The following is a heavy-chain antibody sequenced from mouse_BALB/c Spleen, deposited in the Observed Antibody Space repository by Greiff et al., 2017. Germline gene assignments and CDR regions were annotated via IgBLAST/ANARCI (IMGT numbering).Heavy chain of an antibody. D-gene: IGHD1-1*01. V-gene: IGHV3-2*02. CDR2: ISYSGST. Sequence: DVKLQESGPGLVKPSQSLSLTCTVTGYSITSDYAWNWIRQFPGNKLEWMGYISYSGSTSYNPSLKSRISITRDTSKNQFFLQLNSVTTEDTATYYCARQEITTVVADYWGQGTTLTVSS. CDR1: GYSITSDYA. J-gene: IGHJ2*01. CDR3: ARQEITTVVADY.